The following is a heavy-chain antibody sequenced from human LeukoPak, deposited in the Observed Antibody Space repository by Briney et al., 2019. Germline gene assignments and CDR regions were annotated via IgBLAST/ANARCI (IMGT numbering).Heavy chain of an antibody. CDR1: GFTFSSYG. CDR2: IRYDGSNK. V-gene: IGHV3-30*02. D-gene: IGHD3-3*01. Sequence: GGSLRLSCAASGFTFSSYGMHWVRQAPGKGLEWVAFIRYDGSNKYYADSVKGRFTISRDNSKNTLYLQMNSLRAEDTAVYYCAKDFWSSYHLDYWGQGTLVTVSS. CDR3: AKDFWSSYHLDY. J-gene: IGHJ4*02.